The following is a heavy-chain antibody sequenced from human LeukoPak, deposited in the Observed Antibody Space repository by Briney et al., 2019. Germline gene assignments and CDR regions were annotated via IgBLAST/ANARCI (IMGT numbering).Heavy chain of an antibody. CDR1: GFTFSSYS. V-gene: IGHV3-48*01. CDR3: ARDVGTGFDY. Sequence: GGSQRLSCAASGFTFSSYSMNWVRQAPGKGLEWVSYISSSSSTIYYADSVKGRFSISRDNAKNSLYLQMNSLRAEDTAVYYCARDVGTGFDYWGQGTLVTVSS. D-gene: IGHD7-27*01. CDR2: ISSSSSTI. J-gene: IGHJ4*02.